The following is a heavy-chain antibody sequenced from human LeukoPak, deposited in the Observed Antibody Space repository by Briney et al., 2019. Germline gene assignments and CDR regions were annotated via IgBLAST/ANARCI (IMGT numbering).Heavy chain of an antibody. CDR2: ISSSGSTI. Sequence: GGSLRLSCAASGFTFSDYYMSWIRQAPGKGLEWVSYISSSGSTIYYADSVKGRFTISRDNAKNSLYLQINSLRAEDTAVYYCARLEIVGATGNDYRGQGTLVIVSS. CDR3: ARLEIVGATGNDY. J-gene: IGHJ4*02. D-gene: IGHD1-26*01. CDR1: GFTFSDYY. V-gene: IGHV3-11*04.